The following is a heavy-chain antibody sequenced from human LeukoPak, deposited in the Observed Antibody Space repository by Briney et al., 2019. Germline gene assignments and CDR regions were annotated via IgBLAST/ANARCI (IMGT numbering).Heavy chain of an antibody. CDR3: ARGGDSGGYNWNDPWDY. Sequence: GASVKVSCKASGYTFTSYGISWVRQAPGQGLEWMGIINPSGGSTSYAQKFQGRVTMTRDTSTSTVYMELSSLRSEDTAVYYCARGGDSGGYNWNDPWDYWGQGTLVTVSS. CDR1: GYTFTSYG. CDR2: INPSGGST. J-gene: IGHJ4*02. D-gene: IGHD1-20*01. V-gene: IGHV1-46*01.